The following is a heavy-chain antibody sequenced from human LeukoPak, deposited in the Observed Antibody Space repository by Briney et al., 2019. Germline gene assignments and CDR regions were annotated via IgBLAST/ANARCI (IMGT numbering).Heavy chain of an antibody. V-gene: IGHV3-11*01. D-gene: IGHD1-26*01. CDR3: ARGILAN. CDR1: GFTFSDDY. CDR2: ISRSGSSI. J-gene: IGHJ4*02. Sequence: GGSLRLSCAASGFTFSDDYMSWIRQAPGKGLEWVSYISRSGSSINYADSVKGRFTISRDSAKNSLYLQMNSLRAEDTAVYYCARGILANWGQGTLVTVSS.